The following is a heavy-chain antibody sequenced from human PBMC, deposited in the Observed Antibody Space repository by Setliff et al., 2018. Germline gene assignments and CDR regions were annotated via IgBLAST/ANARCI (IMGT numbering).Heavy chain of an antibody. V-gene: IGHV1-18*01. J-gene: IGHJ6*04. D-gene: IGHD2-15*01. CDR2: ISAYNDNK. CDR3: AISSLSICSGGTCPNAFDV. CDR1: GGSFNNYP. Sequence: ASVKVSCKASGGSFNNYPISWVQQAPGQGLEWMGWISAYNDNKNYAQKFQGRVTMTTDTSTNTVFMELRSLRSDDTAVYYCAISSLSICSGGTCPNAFDVWGKGTTVTVSS.